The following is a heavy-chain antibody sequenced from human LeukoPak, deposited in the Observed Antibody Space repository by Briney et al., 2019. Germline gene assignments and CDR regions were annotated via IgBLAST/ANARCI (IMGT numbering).Heavy chain of an antibody. CDR2: ISYDGSNK. CDR1: GFTFSSYV. V-gene: IGHV3-30*18. D-gene: IGHD3/OR15-3a*01. J-gene: IGHJ4*02. Sequence: GGSLRLSCAASGFTFSSYVMHWVRQAPGKRLEWVSVISYDGSNKYYADSVKGRFTISRDSSKNTLYLQMNSLRAEDAAVYYCANDGEGYDDLMGGFDYWGQGTLVTVSS. CDR3: ANDGEGYDDLMGGFDY.